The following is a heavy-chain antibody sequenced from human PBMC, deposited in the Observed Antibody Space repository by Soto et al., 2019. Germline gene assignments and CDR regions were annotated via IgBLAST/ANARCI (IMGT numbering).Heavy chain of an antibody. CDR1: GGSISSGGYY. CDR3: VRKHGDYDRWFDP. J-gene: IGHJ5*02. CDR2: IYYSGST. D-gene: IGHD4-17*01. V-gene: IGHV4-30-4*08. Sequence: SETLSLTCTVSGGSISSGGYYWSWIRQHPGKGLEWIGYIYYSGSTYYNPSLKSRITISVDTSRNQFSLKLSSVTAADTAVYYCVRKHGDYDRWFDPWGQGTLVTVSS.